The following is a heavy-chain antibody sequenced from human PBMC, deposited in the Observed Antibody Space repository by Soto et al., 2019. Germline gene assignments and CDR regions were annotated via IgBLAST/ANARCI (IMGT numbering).Heavy chain of an antibody. CDR1: GGTFSSYA. CDR2: IIPIFGTA. CDR3: AREVVPAAMSWFDP. D-gene: IGHD2-2*01. J-gene: IGHJ5*02. V-gene: IGHV1-69*13. Sequence: ASVKVSCKASGGTFSSYAISWVRQAPGQGLEWMGGIIPIFGTANYAQKFQGRVTITADESTSTAYMELSSLRSEDTAVYYCAREVVPAAMSWFDPWGQGTLVTVSS.